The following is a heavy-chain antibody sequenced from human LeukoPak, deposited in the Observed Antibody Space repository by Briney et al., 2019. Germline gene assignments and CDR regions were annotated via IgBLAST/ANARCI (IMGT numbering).Heavy chain of an antibody. V-gene: IGHV3-23*01. D-gene: IGHD3-9*01. Sequence: GGSLRLSCAASGFTFSSYAMNWVRQAPGKGLEWVAGISSGDRTFHAESVKSRFTISRDKSKDMLYLQMNSLRAEDTAVYYCAKDATASPYFHWFDNWGEGTQVIVSS. J-gene: IGHJ4*02. CDR1: GFTFSSYA. CDR3: AKDATASPYFHWFDN. CDR2: ISSGDRT.